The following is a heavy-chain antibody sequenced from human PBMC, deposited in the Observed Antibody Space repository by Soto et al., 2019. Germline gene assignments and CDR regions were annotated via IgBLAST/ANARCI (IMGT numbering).Heavy chain of an antibody. CDR3: ARGFTLWFDT. J-gene: IGHJ5*02. V-gene: IGHV1-3*05. CDR1: GYTFTSYA. CDR2: INDGNGNT. D-gene: IGHD3-16*01. Sequence: QVQLVQSGAEEKKPGATVKVSCKASGYTFTSYAMDWVRQAPGQRLEWMGWINDGNGNTKYSQKFQDRVTITRDTSASTAYMELSSLRSEDTAVYYCARGFTLWFDTWGQGTLVTVSS.